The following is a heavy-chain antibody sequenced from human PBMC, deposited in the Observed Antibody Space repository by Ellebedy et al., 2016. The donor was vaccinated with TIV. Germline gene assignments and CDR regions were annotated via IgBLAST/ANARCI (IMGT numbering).Heavy chain of an antibody. V-gene: IGHV3-7*04. CDR1: GFTFSGYW. J-gene: IGHJ4*02. D-gene: IGHD5-24*01. Sequence: GESLKISCAASGFTFSGYWMSWFRQAPGKGLEWVANIHEDGSEKYYVDSVKGRFIISRDNTKKSLYLQMNSLRAEDTAVYFCARGEGWIDNWGQGTLVTVSS. CDR2: IHEDGSEK. CDR3: ARGEGWIDN.